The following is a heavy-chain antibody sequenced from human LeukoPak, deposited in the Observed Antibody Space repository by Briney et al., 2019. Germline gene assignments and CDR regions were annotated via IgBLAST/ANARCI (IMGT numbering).Heavy chain of an antibody. CDR2: IYNSGSN. CDR1: GGSISSDY. CDR3: ARGRGYCSRTNCSNYFDS. V-gene: IGHV4-59*08. D-gene: IGHD2-2*01. J-gene: IGHJ4*02. Sequence: PSETLSLTCTVSGGSISSDYWQWIRQPPGKGLEWIGYIYNSGSNNYNPSLKSRVTISVDTSKNQFSLKLTSVTAADTAVYYCARGRGYCSRTNCSNYFDSWGQGTLVTVSS.